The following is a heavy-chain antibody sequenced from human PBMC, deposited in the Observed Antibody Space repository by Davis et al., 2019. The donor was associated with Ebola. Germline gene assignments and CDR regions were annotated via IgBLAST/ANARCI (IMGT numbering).Heavy chain of an antibody. J-gene: IGHJ6*04. Sequence: ASVQVSCKASGYTFTSYYMHWVRQAPGQGLEWMGIINPSGGSTSYAQKFQGRVIMTRDTSTSTVYMELSSLRSEDTAVYYCARESIVVVVAATNEYYYYGMDVWGKGTTVTVSS. V-gene: IGHV1-46*01. CDR3: ARESIVVVVAATNEYYYYGMDV. CDR2: INPSGGST. CDR1: GYTFTSYY. D-gene: IGHD2-15*01.